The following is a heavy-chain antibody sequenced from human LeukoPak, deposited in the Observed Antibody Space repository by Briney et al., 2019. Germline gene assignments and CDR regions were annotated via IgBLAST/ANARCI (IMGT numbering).Heavy chain of an antibody. J-gene: IGHJ6*03. D-gene: IGHD4-17*01. CDR2: INHSGST. CDR3: ARLMTTAFYYYYYMDV. Sequence: SETLSLTCAVYGGSFSGYYWSWIRQPPGKGLEWIGEINHSGSTNYNPSLKSRVTISVDTSKNQFSLKLSSVTAADTAVYYCARLMTTAFYYYYYMDVWGKGTTVTISS. CDR1: GGSFSGYY. V-gene: IGHV4-34*01.